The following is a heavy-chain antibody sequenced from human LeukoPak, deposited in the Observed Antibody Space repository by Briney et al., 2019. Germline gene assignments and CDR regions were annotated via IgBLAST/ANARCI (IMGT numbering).Heavy chain of an antibody. D-gene: IGHD3-22*01. CDR1: GGTFSSYA. CDR3: AREYLNQITTIRFDP. J-gene: IGHJ5*02. V-gene: IGHV1-69*04. CDR2: IIPILGIA. Sequence: SVKVSCKASGGTFSSYAISWVRQAPGQGLEWMGRIIPILGIANYAQKFQGRVTITADKSTSTAYMELSSLRSEDTAVYYCAREYLNQITTIRFDPWGQGTLVTVSS.